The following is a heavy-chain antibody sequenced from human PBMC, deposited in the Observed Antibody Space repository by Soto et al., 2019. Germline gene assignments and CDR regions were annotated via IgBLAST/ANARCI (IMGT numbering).Heavy chain of an antibody. Sequence: QVQLVESGGGVVQPGRSLRLSCAASGFTFSSYGMHWVRQAPGKGLEWVAVISYDGSNKYYADSVKGRFTISRDNSKNTLYLQMNSLRSEDTAVYYCARDTVITMVRGVARSGFDPWGQGTLVTVSS. CDR1: GFTFSSYG. D-gene: IGHD3-10*01. CDR2: ISYDGSNK. V-gene: IGHV3-30*03. J-gene: IGHJ5*02. CDR3: ARDTVITMVRGVARSGFDP.